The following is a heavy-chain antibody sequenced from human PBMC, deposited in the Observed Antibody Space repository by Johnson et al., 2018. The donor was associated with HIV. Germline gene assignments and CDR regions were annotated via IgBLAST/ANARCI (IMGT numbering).Heavy chain of an antibody. CDR1: GFTVSRNY. D-gene: IGHD2-21*01. V-gene: IGHV3-53*01. J-gene: IGHJ3*01. Sequence: VQLVESGGGLIQSGGSLRLSCAASGFTVSRNYMSWVRQAPGKGLEWVSVIYSGGRTYYTDSVKGRFTISRDTAKNTLYLQMNSLRVEDTAVYYCARDPITPYERGPDAFDVWGQGTVVTVSS. CDR3: ARDPITPYERGPDAFDV. CDR2: IYSGGRT.